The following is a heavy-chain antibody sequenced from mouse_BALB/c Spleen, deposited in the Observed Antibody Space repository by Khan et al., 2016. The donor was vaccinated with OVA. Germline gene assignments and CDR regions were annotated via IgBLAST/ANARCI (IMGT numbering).Heavy chain of an antibody. CDR2: IWAGGST. Sequence: VQLVESGPGLVAPSQSLSITCTVSGFSLTNYGVHWVRQPPGQGLEWLGVIWAGGSTNYNSALMSRLSISKDNSKSQVFLKMNSLQTDDTAMYFCTRNREPDYFDYWGQGTTLTVSS. V-gene: IGHV2-9*02. J-gene: IGHJ2*01. CDR1: GFSLTNYG. CDR3: TRNREPDYFDY.